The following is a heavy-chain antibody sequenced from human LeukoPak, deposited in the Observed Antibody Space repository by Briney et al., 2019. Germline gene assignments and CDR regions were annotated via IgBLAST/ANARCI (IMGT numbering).Heavy chain of an antibody. CDR1: GYTFTDHY. J-gene: IGHJ4*02. D-gene: IGHD3-10*01. CDR2: IHPRRGDT. CDR3: ARDGDYGTGSYYRGCIDS. V-gene: IGHV1-2*02. Sequence: ASVKVSCKALGYTFTDHYFHWLRQAPGQGLEWMGWIHPRRGDTNYAQKFLGRVTMTRDTSISTAYLDLSSLRSDDTAVYYCARDGDYGTGSYYRGCIDSWGQGTPVTVSP.